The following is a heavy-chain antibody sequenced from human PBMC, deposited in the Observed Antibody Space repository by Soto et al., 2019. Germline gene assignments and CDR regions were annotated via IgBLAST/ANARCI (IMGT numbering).Heavy chain of an antibody. CDR2: MIPIFGTA. Sequence: QVQLVQAGAEVKKPGSSVKVSCKASGGTFSSYAISWVRQAPGQGLEWLGGMIPIFGTANYEQKFQGIVTITAAKSTFTAYMELSSLRSEDTAVYYCARESIGYCSGGSCYRSAEFDYWGQGTLVTVSS. CDR3: ARESIGYCSGGSCYRSAEFDY. V-gene: IGHV1-69*06. CDR1: GGTFSSYA. J-gene: IGHJ4*02. D-gene: IGHD2-15*01.